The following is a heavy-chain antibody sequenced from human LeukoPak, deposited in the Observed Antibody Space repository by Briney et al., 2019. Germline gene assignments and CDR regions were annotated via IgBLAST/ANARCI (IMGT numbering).Heavy chain of an antibody. V-gene: IGHV4-30-4*08. CDR2: IYYSGST. Sequence: SEALSLTCTVSGGSLRRGDYYWRWLRQPPGKGLEWIGYIYYSGSTYYNPSLKSRVTISVDTSKNQFSLKLSSVTAADTAVYYCARSQSSGYYLYYFDYWGQGTLVTVSS. CDR1: GGSLRRGDYY. D-gene: IGHD3-22*01. J-gene: IGHJ4*02. CDR3: ARSQSSGYYLYYFDY.